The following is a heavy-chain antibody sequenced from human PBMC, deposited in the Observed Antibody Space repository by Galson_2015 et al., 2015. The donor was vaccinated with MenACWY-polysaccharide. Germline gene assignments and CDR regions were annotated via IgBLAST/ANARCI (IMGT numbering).Heavy chain of an antibody. CDR3: AEDTGPGGYAYSWGTFGI. CDR1: GFTFSSYA. Sequence: SLRLSCAASGFTFSSYAMSWVRQAPGKGLEWVSGVSASGGSTVYTDSAKGRFTMSRDNSKRSLYLQMNSLRAEDTAVYYCAEDTGPGGYAYSWGTFGIWGRGTMVTVSS. V-gene: IGHV3-23*01. CDR2: VSASGGST. J-gene: IGHJ3*02. D-gene: IGHD3-10*01.